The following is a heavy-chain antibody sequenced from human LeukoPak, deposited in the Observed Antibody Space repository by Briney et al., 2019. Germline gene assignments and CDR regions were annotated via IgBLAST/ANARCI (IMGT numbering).Heavy chain of an antibody. Sequence: GGSLRLSCAASGFTFSSYSMTWVRQAPGKGPEWVANIKEDGSATYYVDSVKGRFTISRDNAKKSLYLQMNSLRAEDTAVYYCARDSPGYLAYDSWGQGTLVTVPS. D-gene: IGHD1-1*01. V-gene: IGHV3-7*04. CDR3: ARDSPGYLAYDS. CDR2: IKEDGSAT. CDR1: GFTFSSYS. J-gene: IGHJ4*02.